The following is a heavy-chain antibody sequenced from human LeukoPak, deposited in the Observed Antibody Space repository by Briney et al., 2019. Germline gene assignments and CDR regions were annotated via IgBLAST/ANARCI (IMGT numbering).Heavy chain of an antibody. CDR2: IRSNAYRGTT. J-gene: IGHJ6*02. CDR3: SRGPIELWVHNGMDV. Sequence: GRSLRLSCKGSGFSVGDHAMSWVRQAPGQGLEWVGFIRSNAYRGTTEYAASVKGRFTISRDDSNNTAYLQMNSLKTEDTAVYYCSRGPIELWVHNGMDVWGQGTTVTVSS. D-gene: IGHD5-18*01. CDR1: GFSVGDHA. V-gene: IGHV3-49*04.